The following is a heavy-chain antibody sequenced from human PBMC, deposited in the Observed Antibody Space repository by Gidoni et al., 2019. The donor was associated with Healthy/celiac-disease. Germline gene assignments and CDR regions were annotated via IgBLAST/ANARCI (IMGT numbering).Heavy chain of an antibody. CDR3: TTSYYDFWSGYSYYFDY. D-gene: IGHD3-3*01. V-gene: IGHV3-15*01. Sequence: EVQLVESGGGLVKPGGSLRLSCAASGFTFSNAWLSWVRQAPGKGLEWVGRIKSKTDGGTTDYAAPVKGRFTISRDDSKNTLYLQMNSLKTEDTAVYYCTTSYYDFWSGYSYYFDYWGQGTLVTVSS. J-gene: IGHJ4*02. CDR1: GFTFSNAW. CDR2: IKSKTDGGTT.